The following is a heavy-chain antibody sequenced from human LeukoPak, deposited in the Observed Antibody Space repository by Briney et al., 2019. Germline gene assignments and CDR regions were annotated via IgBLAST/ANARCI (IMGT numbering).Heavy chain of an antibody. Sequence: PSETLSLTCTVSGGSISSYYWSWIRQPPGKGLEWIGYIYYSRSTNYNPSLKSRVTISVDTSKNQFSLKLSSVTAADTAVYYCARDTRVAAAGFDYWGQGTLVTVSS. CDR2: IYYSRST. D-gene: IGHD6-13*01. CDR1: GGSISSYY. CDR3: ARDTRVAAAGFDY. J-gene: IGHJ4*02. V-gene: IGHV4-59*12.